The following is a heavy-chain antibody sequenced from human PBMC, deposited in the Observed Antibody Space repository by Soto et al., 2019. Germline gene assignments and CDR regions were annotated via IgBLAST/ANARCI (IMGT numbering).Heavy chain of an antibody. CDR3: ARLPKGSLVTA. D-gene: IGHD2-21*02. CDR1: GFRFSDHS. CDR2: ISSNGDIT. Sequence: LVESGGGLVHPGESLRLSCEGSGFRFSDHSMNWVRQAPGKGLQWISYISSNGDITYYADSVKGRFPVSRDNANNALFLPMNSLRDDDTATYYCARLPKGSLVTAWGQGARVTVSS. V-gene: IGHV3-48*02. J-gene: IGHJ4*02.